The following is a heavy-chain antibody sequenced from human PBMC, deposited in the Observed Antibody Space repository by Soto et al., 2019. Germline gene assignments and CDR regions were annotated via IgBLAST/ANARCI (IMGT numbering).Heavy chain of an antibody. J-gene: IGHJ6*02. CDR1: GFTFSSYG. CDR3: ARGLVVPAGIRYYYYGMDV. Sequence: GGSLRLSCAASGFTFSSYGMHWVRQAPGKGLEWVAVIWYDGSNKYYADSVKGRFTISRDNSKNTLYLQMNSLRAEDTAVYYCARGLVVPAGIRYYYYGMDVWGQGTTVTVSS. D-gene: IGHD2-2*01. CDR2: IWYDGSNK. V-gene: IGHV3-33*01.